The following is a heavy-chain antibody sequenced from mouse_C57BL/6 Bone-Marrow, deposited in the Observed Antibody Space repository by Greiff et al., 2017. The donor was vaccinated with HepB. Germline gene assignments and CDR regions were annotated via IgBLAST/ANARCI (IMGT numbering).Heavy chain of an antibody. Sequence: VQLQQSGAELVRPGASVTLSCKASGYTFTDYEMHWVKQTPVHGLEWIGAIDPETGGTAYNQKFKGKAILTADKSSSTAYMELRSLTSEDSAVYYCTRESGWFFAYWGQGTLVTVSA. CDR3: TRESGWFFAY. CDR2: IDPETGGT. J-gene: IGHJ3*01. V-gene: IGHV1-15*01. D-gene: IGHD2-3*01. CDR1: GYTFTDYE.